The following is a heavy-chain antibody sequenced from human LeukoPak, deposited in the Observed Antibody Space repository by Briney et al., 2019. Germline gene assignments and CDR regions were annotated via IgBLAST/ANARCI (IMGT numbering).Heavy chain of an antibody. D-gene: IGHD3-3*01. Sequence: AGGSLRLSCAASGFTFSSYGMHWVRQAPGKGLDWVAFIRYDGSNKYYADSVKGRFTISRDNSKNTLYLQMNSLRAEDTAVYYCAKDSPITIFGVVKGLLNYFDYWGQGTLVTVSS. CDR2: IRYDGSNK. CDR1: GFTFSSYG. J-gene: IGHJ4*02. V-gene: IGHV3-30*02. CDR3: AKDSPITIFGVVKGLLNYFDY.